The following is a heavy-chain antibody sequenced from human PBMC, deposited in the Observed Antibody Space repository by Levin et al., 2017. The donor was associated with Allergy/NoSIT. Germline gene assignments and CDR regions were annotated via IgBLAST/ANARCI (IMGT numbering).Heavy chain of an antibody. D-gene: IGHD6-19*01. CDR1: GFSFSGQW. V-gene: IGHV3-7*01. Sequence: LSLTCAVSGFSFSGQWLTWVCQAPGKGLEWVANIQEDGSEKYYADPAKGRFNISRDNAKNSLYLQMKYLSAEDTAAYYCASPYRSGGTFEIWGPGTMVTVSP. CDR2: IQEDGSEK. CDR3: ASPYRSGGTFEI. J-gene: IGHJ3*02.